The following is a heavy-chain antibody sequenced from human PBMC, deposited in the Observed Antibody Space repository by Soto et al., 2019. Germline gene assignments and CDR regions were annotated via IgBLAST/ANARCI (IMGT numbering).Heavy chain of an antibody. V-gene: IGHV1-3*01. Sequence: QVQLVQSGAEVTKPGASVKVSCKASGYTFTSYAMHWVRQAPGQRLEWMGWMNAGNGNTKYSQKFQGRVTITRDTSASTAYMELSRLRSEDTAVYYCASYCSSTSCGGFDYWGQGTLVTVSS. CDR2: MNAGNGNT. CDR3: ASYCSSTSCGGFDY. CDR1: GYTFTSYA. J-gene: IGHJ4*02. D-gene: IGHD2-2*01.